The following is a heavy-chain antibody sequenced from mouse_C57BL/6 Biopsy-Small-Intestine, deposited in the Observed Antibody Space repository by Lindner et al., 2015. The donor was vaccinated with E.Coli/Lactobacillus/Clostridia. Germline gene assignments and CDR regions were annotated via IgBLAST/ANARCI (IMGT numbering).Heavy chain of an antibody. J-gene: IGHJ2*01. CDR1: GYTFTGYW. V-gene: IGHV1-9*01. CDR2: ILPGSIGT. Sequence: VQLQESGAEVMKPGASEKLSCKATGYTFTGYWIEWVKQRPGHGLEWIGEILPGSIGTSYNERFKGKATFTADTSSNTAYMQLSSLTTEDSAIYYCAREGDYDYDVVDYWGQGTTLTVSS. CDR3: AREGDYDYDVVDY. D-gene: IGHD2-4*01.